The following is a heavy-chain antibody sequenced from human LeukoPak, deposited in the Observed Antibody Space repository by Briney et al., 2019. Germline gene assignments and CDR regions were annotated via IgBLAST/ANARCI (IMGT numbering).Heavy chain of an antibody. D-gene: IGHD1-1*01. CDR1: GLTFSSHW. CDR2: ITNDGSST. CDR3: ARGTGTRVAPYYFDH. J-gene: IGHJ4*02. V-gene: IGHV3-74*01. Sequence: GGSLRLSCAASGLTFSSHWMHWVRQAPGKGLVWVSRITNDGSSTTYADSVKGQFTISRDNSKNTLYLQMNSLRTEDTAMYYCARGTGTRVAPYYFDHWGQGTLVTVSS.